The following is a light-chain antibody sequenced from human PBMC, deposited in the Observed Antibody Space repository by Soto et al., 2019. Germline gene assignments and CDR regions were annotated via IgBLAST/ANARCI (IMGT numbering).Light chain of an antibody. CDR2: EVS. CDR3: SSYTSSSTLPYA. Sequence: QSALTQPASVSGSPGQSITISRTGTSSDVGGYNYVSWYQQHPGKAPKLLIYEVSNRPSGVSDRFSGSKSDNTASLTISGLQAEDEADYYCSSYTSSSTLPYAFGTGTKLTVL. V-gene: IGLV2-14*01. J-gene: IGLJ1*01. CDR1: SSDVGGYNY.